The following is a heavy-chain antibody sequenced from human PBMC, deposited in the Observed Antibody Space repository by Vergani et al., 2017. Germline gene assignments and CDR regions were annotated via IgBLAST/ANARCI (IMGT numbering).Heavy chain of an antibody. CDR1: GFTFSSYW. J-gene: IGHJ6*03. CDR3: ARNSIFVVAGYMDV. V-gene: IGHV3-74*01. D-gene: IGHD3-3*01. CDR2: INSDGSST. Sequence: EVQLVESGGGLVQPGGSLRLSCAASGFTFSSYWMHWVRHAPGKGLVWVSRINSDGSSTSYADYVKGRFTISRDNAKNTLYLQVNSLRAEDTAVYYCARNSIFVVAGYMDVWGKGTTVTVSS.